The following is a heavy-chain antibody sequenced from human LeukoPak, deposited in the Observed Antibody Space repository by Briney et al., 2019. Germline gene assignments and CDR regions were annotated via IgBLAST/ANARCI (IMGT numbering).Heavy chain of an antibody. CDR3: AKDPHSGSWYGLFDY. CDR1: GFTFSSYG. CDR2: ISYDGSNK. D-gene: IGHD6-13*01. J-gene: IGHJ4*02. V-gene: IGHV3-30*18. Sequence: GGSLRLSCAAPGFTFSSYGMHWVRQAPGKGLEWVAVISYDGSNKYYADSVKGRFTISRDNSKNTLYLQMNSLRAEDTAVYYCAKDPHSGSWYGLFDYWGQGTLVTVSS.